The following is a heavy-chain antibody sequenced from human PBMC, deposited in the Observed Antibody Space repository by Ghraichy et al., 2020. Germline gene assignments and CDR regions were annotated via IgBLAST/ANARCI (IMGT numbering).Heavy chain of an antibody. Sequence: SVKVSCKASGGTFSSYAISWVRQAPGQGLEWMGGIIPIFGTANYAQKFQGRVTITADESTSTAYMELSSLRSEDTAVYYCARGGAYSSSSPIFDYWGQGTLVTVSS. CDR3: ARGGAYSSSSPIFDY. V-gene: IGHV1-69*13. J-gene: IGHJ4*02. CDR2: IIPIFGTA. D-gene: IGHD6-6*01. CDR1: GGTFSSYA.